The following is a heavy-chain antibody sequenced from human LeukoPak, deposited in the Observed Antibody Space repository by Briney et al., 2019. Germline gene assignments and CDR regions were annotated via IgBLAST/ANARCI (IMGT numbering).Heavy chain of an antibody. CDR1: GFTFRTYA. V-gene: IGHV3-30*04. D-gene: IGHD2-21*01. CDR3: ARELWRAGY. J-gene: IGHJ4*02. Sequence: GGSLRLSCAASGFTFRTYAMHWARQAPGKGLEWVALISDDGRSKFYTDSVKGRFTISRDNSKNTYLQVDSLTPEDTGVYYCARELWRAGYWGQGALVTVSS. CDR2: ISDDGRSK.